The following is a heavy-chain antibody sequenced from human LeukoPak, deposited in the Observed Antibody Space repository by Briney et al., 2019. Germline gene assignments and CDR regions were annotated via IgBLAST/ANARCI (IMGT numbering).Heavy chain of an antibody. V-gene: IGHV4-61*01. J-gene: IGHJ6*03. Sequence: SETLSLTCTVSGGSISSSSYYWSWIRQPPGKGLEWIGNMYYSGSTNYNPSLKSRVTISVDTSKNQFSLRLSSVTAADTAVYYCARDLNYMDVWGKGTTVTVSS. CDR3: ARDLNYMDV. CDR2: MYYSGST. CDR1: GGSISSSSYY.